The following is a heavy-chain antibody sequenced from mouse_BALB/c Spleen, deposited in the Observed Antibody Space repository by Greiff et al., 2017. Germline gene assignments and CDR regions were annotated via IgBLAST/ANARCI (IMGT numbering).Heavy chain of an antibody. CDR3: ARWRYYYGSRGYFDV. J-gene: IGHJ1*01. CDR2: ISSGSSTI. Sequence: EVKLQESGGGLVKPGGSRKLSCAASGFTFSSFGMHWVRQAPEKGLEWVAYISSGSSTIYYADTVKGRFTISRDNPKNTLFLQMTSLRSEDTAMYYCARWRYYYGSRGYFDVWGAGTTVTVSS. V-gene: IGHV5-17*02. D-gene: IGHD1-1*01. CDR1: GFTFSSFG.